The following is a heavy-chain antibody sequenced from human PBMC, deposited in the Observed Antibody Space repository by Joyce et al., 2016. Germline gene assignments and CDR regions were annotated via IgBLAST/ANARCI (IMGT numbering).Heavy chain of an antibody. CDR3: ARGDIGGYYYGY. D-gene: IGHD3-22*01. V-gene: IGHV4-59*01. J-gene: IGHJ4*02. CDR2: IYYTGSA. CDR1: GGSISGYY. Sequence: QVQLQESGPGLVKPSETLSLTCTVSGGSISGYYWSWIRQPPGKGLEWIAYIYYTGSANYNPSLKSRVTISLDTAKSQFSLKLTSVTAADTAVYYCARGDIGGYYYGYWGQGTLVTVSS.